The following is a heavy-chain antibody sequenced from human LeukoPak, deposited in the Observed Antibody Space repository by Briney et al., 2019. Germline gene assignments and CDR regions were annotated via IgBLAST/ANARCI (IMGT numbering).Heavy chain of an antibody. CDR1: GGSINNYY. V-gene: IGHV4-59*01. Sequence: PSETLSLTCTVSGGSINNYYWSWIRQPPGKGLEWIGYIYYTGTTTYNPSLRTRVTILVDTSKTHFSLKLTSVTAADTAVYYCARGTSYPFMIVVVMEYFQHWGQGTLVTVSS. D-gene: IGHD3-22*01. J-gene: IGHJ1*01. CDR2: IYYTGTT. CDR3: ARGTSYPFMIVVVMEYFQH.